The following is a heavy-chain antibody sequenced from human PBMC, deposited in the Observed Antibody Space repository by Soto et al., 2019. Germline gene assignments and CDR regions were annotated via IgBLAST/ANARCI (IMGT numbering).Heavy chain of an antibody. V-gene: IGHV3-23*01. CDR1: GFTFRSYA. CDR2: ISGSGCST. J-gene: IGHJ4*02. D-gene: IGHD5-12*01. Sequence: GPLRVSCAAPGFTFRSYAMSWVRQAPGKGLEWVSAISGSGCSTYYADSVKGRFTISRDNSKNTLYLQMNSLRAEDTAVYYCAKERHSGYDYYFDYWGQGTLVTVSS. CDR3: AKERHSGYDYYFDY.